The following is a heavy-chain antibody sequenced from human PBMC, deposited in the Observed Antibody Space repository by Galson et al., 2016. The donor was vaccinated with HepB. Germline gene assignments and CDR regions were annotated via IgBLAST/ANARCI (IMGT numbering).Heavy chain of an antibody. Sequence: SLRLSCAASGFTFSQRGMHWVRQAPGKGLEWVAADAMDGRRKFYADSVKGRITISRDNSNNMLFLQMSSLRVDDTAVYCCAKRHEYCPPVGCSVDYWGQGTLVTVSS. CDR1: GFTFSQRG. CDR2: DAMDGRRK. J-gene: IGHJ4*02. D-gene: IGHD2/OR15-2a*01. V-gene: IGHV3-30*18. CDR3: AKRHEYCPPVGCSVDY.